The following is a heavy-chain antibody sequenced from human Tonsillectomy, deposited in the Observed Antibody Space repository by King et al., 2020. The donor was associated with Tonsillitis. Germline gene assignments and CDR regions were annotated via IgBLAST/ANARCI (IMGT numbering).Heavy chain of an antibody. Sequence: VQLVESGGGVVQPGRSLRLSCAASGFTFSSYGMHWVRQAPGKGLEWVAVISYDGSNKYYADSVKGRFTISRDNSKNTLYLQMNSLRAADTAVYYCAKDDSITMSYWGQGTLVTVSS. V-gene: IGHV3-30*18. J-gene: IGHJ4*02. CDR1: GFTFSSYG. CDR2: ISYDGSNK. CDR3: AKDDSITMSY. D-gene: IGHD3-10*02.